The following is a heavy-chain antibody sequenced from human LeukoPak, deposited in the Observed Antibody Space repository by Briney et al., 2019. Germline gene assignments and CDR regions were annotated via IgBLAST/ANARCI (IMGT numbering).Heavy chain of an antibody. J-gene: IGHJ6*02. V-gene: IGHV4-59*01. CDR3: ARGASAYYYAMDV. CDR2: IYYSGST. CDR1: GGSISSYY. Sequence: SETLSLTCTVSGGSISSYYWSWIRQPPGKGLEWIGYIYYSGSTNYNPSLKSRVTISVDTSKNQFSLKLNSVTAADTAVYYCARGASAYYYAMDVWGQGTTVTV.